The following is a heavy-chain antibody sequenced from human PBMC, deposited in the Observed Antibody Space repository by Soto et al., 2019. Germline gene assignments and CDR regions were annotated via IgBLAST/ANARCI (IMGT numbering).Heavy chain of an antibody. D-gene: IGHD6-25*01. CDR1: CGSISSSSYY. Sequence: SETLSLTCTVSCGSISSSSYYWGWIRQPPGKGLEWIGSIYYSGSTYYNPSLKSRVTISVDTSKNQFSLELSSVTAADTAVYYCARPKGSAVGHYGMYVWGQGTTVTVSS. CDR3: ARPKGSAVGHYGMYV. J-gene: IGHJ6*02. CDR2: IYYSGST. V-gene: IGHV4-39*01.